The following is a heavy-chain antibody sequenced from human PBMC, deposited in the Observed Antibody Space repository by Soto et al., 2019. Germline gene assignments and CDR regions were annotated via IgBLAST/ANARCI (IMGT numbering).Heavy chain of an antibody. CDR2: IYYSGST. D-gene: IGHD3-10*01. V-gene: IGHV4-59*08. CDR3: ARHGRWFGDPHPRYFDY. Sequence: PSETLSLTCTVSGGSISSYYWSWIRQPPGKGLEWIGYIYYSGSTNYNPSLKSRVTISVDTSKNQFSLKLSSVTAADTAVYYCARHGRWFGDPHPRYFDYWGQGTLVTVSS. CDR1: GGSISSYY. J-gene: IGHJ4*02.